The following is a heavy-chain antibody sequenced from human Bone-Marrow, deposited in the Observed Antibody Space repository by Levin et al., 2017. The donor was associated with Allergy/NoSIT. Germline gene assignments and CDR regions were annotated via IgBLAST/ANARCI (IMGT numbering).Heavy chain of an antibody. CDR1: GFTFSSYA. CDR2: ISYDGSNK. CDR3: ARVANWVWFDY. V-gene: IGHV3-30-3*01. Sequence: GGSLRLSCAASGFTFSSYAMHWVRQAPGKGLEWVAVISYDGSNKYYADSVKGRFTISRDNSKNTLYLQMNSLRAEDTAVYYCARVANWVWFDYWGQGTLVTVSS. J-gene: IGHJ4*02. D-gene: IGHD7-27*01.